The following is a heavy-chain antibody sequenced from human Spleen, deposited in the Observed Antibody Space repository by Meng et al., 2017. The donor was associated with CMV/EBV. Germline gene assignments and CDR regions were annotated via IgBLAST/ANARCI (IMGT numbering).Heavy chain of an antibody. J-gene: IGHJ6*02. D-gene: IGHD5-18*01. CDR3: ARDLRSGYRYGSYYYYYGMDV. V-gene: IGHV3-48*04. Sequence: GESLKISCAASGFTFSSYSMNWVRQAPGKGLEWVSYISSSGSTIYYADSVKGRFTISRDNAKNSLYLQMNNLRAEDTAVYFCARDLRSGYRYGSYYYYYGMDVWGQGTTVTVSS. CDR1: GFTFSSYS. CDR2: ISSSGSTI.